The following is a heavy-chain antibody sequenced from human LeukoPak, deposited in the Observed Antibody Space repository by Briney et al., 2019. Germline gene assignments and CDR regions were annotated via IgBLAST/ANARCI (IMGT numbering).Heavy chain of an antibody. J-gene: IGHJ4*02. V-gene: IGHV1-69*05. Sequence: ASVKVSCKASGVTFISTAINWVRQAPGQGLEWRGRIIPMYGSPNHAQKFQGRVTITTDESMSTAYMELNSLTSEDTAVYFCARGMGYSYVLDYWGQGTLVAVSS. CDR2: IIPMYGSP. CDR3: ARGMGYSYVLDY. D-gene: IGHD5-18*01. CDR1: GVTFISTA.